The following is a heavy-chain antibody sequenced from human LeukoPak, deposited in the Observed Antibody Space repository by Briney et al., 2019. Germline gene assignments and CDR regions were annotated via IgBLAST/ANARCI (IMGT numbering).Heavy chain of an antibody. CDR3: ARDYYGSGSYYD. V-gene: IGHV3-48*04. CDR2: IGSSGSTV. D-gene: IGHD3-10*01. Sequence: GGSLRLSCVASGFTLSSYSMNWVRQAPGKGLEWVSYIGSSGSTVYYADSVKGRFTISRDNAKNSLYLQMNSLRAEDTAVYYCARDYYGSGSYYDWGQGTLVTVSS. CDR1: GFTLSSYS. J-gene: IGHJ4*02.